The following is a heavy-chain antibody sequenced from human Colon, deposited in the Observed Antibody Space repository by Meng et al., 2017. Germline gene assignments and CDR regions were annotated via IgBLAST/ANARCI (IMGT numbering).Heavy chain of an antibody. V-gene: IGHV4-31*03. D-gene: IGHD4-11*01. CDR3: ARVRDSNYAWFDP. J-gene: IGHJ5*02. Sequence: QVQLQESGPGQVKPSQTLSLTCTVSGGSINSDGYYWNWIRQHPGKGLEWIGYIHYSGSTYYNPSLRSRVTISVDTSKNLFSLKLSSMTAADTAVYYCARVRDSNYAWFDPWGQGTLVTVSS. CDR1: GGSINSDGYY. CDR2: IHYSGST.